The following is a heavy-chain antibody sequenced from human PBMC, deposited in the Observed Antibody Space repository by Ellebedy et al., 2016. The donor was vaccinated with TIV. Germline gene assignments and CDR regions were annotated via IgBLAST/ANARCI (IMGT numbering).Heavy chain of an antibody. Sequence: ASVKVSXXASGYTFTGYYMHWVRQAPGQGLEWMGWINPNSGGTNYAQKFQGRVTMTRDTSISTAYMELSRLRSDDTAVYYCARDRDYVWGSYRLNWFDPWGQGTLVTVSS. CDR3: ARDRDYVWGSYRLNWFDP. D-gene: IGHD3-16*02. CDR2: INPNSGGT. J-gene: IGHJ5*02. CDR1: GYTFTGYY. V-gene: IGHV1-2*02.